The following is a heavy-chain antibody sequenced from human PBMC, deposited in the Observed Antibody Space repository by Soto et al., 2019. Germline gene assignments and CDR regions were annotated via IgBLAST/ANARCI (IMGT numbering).Heavy chain of an antibody. J-gene: IGHJ4*02. CDR1: GGTFSSYA. V-gene: IGHV1-69*12. Sequence: QVQLVQSGAEVKKPGSSVKVSCKASGGTFSSYAISWVRQAPGQGLEWMGGIIPIFGTADYAQKFQGRVTITADESTSTACMERSSLRSEDTAVYYCARDGGVYDHSPFDYWGQGTLVTVSS. CDR2: IIPIFGTA. D-gene: IGHD4-4*01. CDR3: ARDGGVYDHSPFDY.